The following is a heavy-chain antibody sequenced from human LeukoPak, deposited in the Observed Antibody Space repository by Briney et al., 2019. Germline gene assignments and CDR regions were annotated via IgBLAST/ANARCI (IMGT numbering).Heavy chain of an antibody. CDR3: ARALAWGGSSYSYYYMDV. Sequence: ASVKVSCKASGYTFSDYDITWVRQATGQGLEWMGWINPNSGNAGYAQKFQGRVTMTRNTSISTAYMELSSLRSEDTAVYYCARALAWGGSSYSYYYMDVWYKGTTVTVSS. D-gene: IGHD1-26*01. CDR1: GYTFSDYD. J-gene: IGHJ6*03. CDR2: INPNSGNA. V-gene: IGHV1-8*01.